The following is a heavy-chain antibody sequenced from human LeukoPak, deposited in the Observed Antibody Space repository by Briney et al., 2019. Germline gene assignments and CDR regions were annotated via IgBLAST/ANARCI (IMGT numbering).Heavy chain of an antibody. V-gene: IGHV3-23*01. CDR1: GFTFSSYA. CDR3: AKDPYDSSGYFHY. Sequence: GGSLRLSCAASGFTFSSYAMSWVRQAPVKGLEWVSAISGSGGSTYYADSVKGRFTISRDNSKNTLYLQMNSLRAEDTAVYYCAKDPYDSSGYFHYWGQGTLVTVSS. CDR2: ISGSGGST. J-gene: IGHJ4*02. D-gene: IGHD3-22*01.